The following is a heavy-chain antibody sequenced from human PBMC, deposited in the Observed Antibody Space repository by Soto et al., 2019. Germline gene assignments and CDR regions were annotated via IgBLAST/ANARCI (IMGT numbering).Heavy chain of an antibody. CDR3: AVYSSSSVYWFDP. V-gene: IGHV1-2*02. CDR1: GYTFTGYY. CDR2: INPNSGGT. Sequence: QVQLVQSGAEVKKPGASVKVSCKASGYTFTGYYMHWVRQAPGQGLEWMGWINPNSGGTNYAQKFQGGVTMTRDTSISTAYMELSRLISDDTAVYYCAVYSSSSVYWFDPWGQGTLVTVSS. D-gene: IGHD6-6*01. J-gene: IGHJ5*02.